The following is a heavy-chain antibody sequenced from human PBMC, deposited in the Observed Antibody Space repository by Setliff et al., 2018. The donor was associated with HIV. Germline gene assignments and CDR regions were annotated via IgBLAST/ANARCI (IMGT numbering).Heavy chain of an antibody. CDR2: ISIYDGSEK. V-gene: IGHV3-30*04. CDR3: TRYVTVRLSVEYYFDY. J-gene: IGHJ4*02. CDR1: GFTFTTYA. D-gene: IGHD3-10*02. Sequence: PGGSLRLSCAASGFTFTTYAMHWVRQAPGKGLEWVAVISIYDGSEKYYADSVKGRFTISRDNSKNMLYLEMNSLRAEDTAIYYCTRYVTVRLSVEYYFDYWGQGTLVTVSS.